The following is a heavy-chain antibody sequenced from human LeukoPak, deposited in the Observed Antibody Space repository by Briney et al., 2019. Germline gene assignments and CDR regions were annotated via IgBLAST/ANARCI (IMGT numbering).Heavy chain of an antibody. D-gene: IGHD3-10*01. V-gene: IGHV3-30*18. CDR3: AKDPQQGYYGSGSYYQDY. Sequence: PGRSLRLSCAASGFTFSNYGMHWVRQAPGKGLEWVAVISYDGSNKYYPDSVKGRFTISRDNSKNTLYLEMNSLRAEDTAVYYCAKDPQQGYYGSGSYYQDYWGQGTLVTVSS. CDR1: GFTFSNYG. J-gene: IGHJ4*02. CDR2: ISYDGSNK.